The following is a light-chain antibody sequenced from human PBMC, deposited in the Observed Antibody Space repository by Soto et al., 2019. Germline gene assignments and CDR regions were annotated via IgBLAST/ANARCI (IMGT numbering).Light chain of an antibody. Sequence: QSMLTQPPSVSGAPGQRVTISCTGGSSNIGAGYDVHWYQQLPGTAPKLLIYGHNYRPSGVPDRFSGSKSGTSASLAITDLQAEDEADYYCQSYDSGLSGYVFGTGTKLTVL. J-gene: IGLJ1*01. CDR1: SSNIGAGYD. CDR2: GHN. V-gene: IGLV1-40*01. CDR3: QSYDSGLSGYV.